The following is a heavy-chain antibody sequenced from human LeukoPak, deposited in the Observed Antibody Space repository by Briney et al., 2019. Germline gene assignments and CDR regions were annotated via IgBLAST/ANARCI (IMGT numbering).Heavy chain of an antibody. CDR1: GASINTYY. CDR2: IYYSGTT. J-gene: IGHJ4*02. Sequence: SETLSLTCTVSGASINTYYWSWIRQPPWKGLEWIGYIYYSGTTSYNPSLKTRVTISIDTSKNQFSLKLSSVTAADTAVYYCARVLRPMASQYYFDYWGQGTLVTVSS. V-gene: IGHV4-59*01. CDR3: ARVLRPMASQYYFDY. D-gene: IGHD3-10*01.